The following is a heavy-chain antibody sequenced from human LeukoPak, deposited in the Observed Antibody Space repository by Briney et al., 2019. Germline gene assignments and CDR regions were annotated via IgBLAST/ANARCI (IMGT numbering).Heavy chain of an antibody. D-gene: IGHD3-3*01. CDR2: INPNNGDT. Sequence: ASVKVSCKASGYTFTGYYLHWVRQAPGQGLEWMGWINPNNGDTDYAQKFQGRVTMTRDTSISTAYMELSSLRSDDTAVYYCARDPHYDFWSGYGYYFDYWGQGTLVTVSS. V-gene: IGHV1-2*02. CDR3: ARDPHYDFWSGYGYYFDY. J-gene: IGHJ4*02. CDR1: GYTFTGYY.